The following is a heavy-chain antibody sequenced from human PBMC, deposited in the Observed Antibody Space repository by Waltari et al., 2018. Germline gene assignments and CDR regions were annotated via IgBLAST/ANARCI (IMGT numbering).Heavy chain of an antibody. Sequence: EVQLVESGGGLVQPGGSLRLFCAGSGFTCRSYWLSWVRKAPGKGVEGVANIKKAGSEKYYVDSVKGRFSISRDNAKNSLYLQMNSLRAEDTAVYYCARVSALGTIFGVVLYNDYWGQGTLVTVSS. CDR3: ARVSALGTIFGVVLYNDY. J-gene: IGHJ4*02. V-gene: IGHV3-7*01. CDR1: GFTCRSYW. CDR2: IKKAGSEK. D-gene: IGHD3-3*01.